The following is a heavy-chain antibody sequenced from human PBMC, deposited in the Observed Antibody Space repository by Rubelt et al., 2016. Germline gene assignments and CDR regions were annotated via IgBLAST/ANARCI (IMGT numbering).Heavy chain of an antibody. J-gene: IGHJ4*02. CDR2: IYHSGST. Sequence: QVQLQQWGAGLFKPSETLSLTCAVYGESVSGYYWSWIRQPPGKGLEWIGEIYHSGSTNYNPSLKSRVTISVDRSKNQFSLKLTSVTAADTAVYYCALGDHSGTPIDYWGQGTVVTVSS. V-gene: IGHV4-34*02. CDR1: GESVSGYY. CDR3: ALGDHSGTPIDY. D-gene: IGHD1-1*01.